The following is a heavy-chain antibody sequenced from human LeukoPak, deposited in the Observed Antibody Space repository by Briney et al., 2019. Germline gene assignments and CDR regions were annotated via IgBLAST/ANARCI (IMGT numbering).Heavy chain of an antibody. CDR1: GFTFDDYA. D-gene: IGHD5-18*01. J-gene: IGHJ4*02. V-gene: IGHV3-9*01. CDR3: AKDRYTAMAGLVDY. Sequence: GGSLRLSCAASGFTFDDYAMHWVRQAPGKGLEWVSGISWNSGSIGYADSVKGRFTISRDDAKNSLYLQMNSLRAEDTALYYCAKDRYTAMAGLVDYWGQGTLVTVSS. CDR2: ISWNSGSI.